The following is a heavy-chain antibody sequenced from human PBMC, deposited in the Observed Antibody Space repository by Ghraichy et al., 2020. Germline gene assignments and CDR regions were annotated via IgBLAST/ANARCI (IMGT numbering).Heavy chain of an antibody. CDR3: ARGSTVVRFFYYDGMDV. Sequence: GESLNISCVGSGFSISSYSMNWVRQSPGKGLEWVSYITSSSRTISYADSVKGRFTISRDNAQNSLYLQMNSLRDEDTAVYYCARGSTVVRFFYYDGMDVWGQGTTVAVSS. V-gene: IGHV3-48*02. CDR1: GFSISSYS. CDR2: ITSSSRTI. D-gene: IGHD4-23*01. J-gene: IGHJ6*02.